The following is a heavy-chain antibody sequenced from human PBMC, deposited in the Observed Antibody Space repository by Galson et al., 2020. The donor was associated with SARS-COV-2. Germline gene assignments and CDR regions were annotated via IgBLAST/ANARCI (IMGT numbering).Heavy chain of an antibody. CDR3: AGSHKNFWYNFDN. V-gene: IGHV3-11*03. D-gene: IGHD6-13*01. CDR2: ISPSSDYP. Sequence: KIGESLKISCTASGLIFSDYYMTWIRQDPGTGLEWISYISPSSDYPNYADSVRGRFTISRDNTKTSLFLHMDSLRAEDTAVYYCAGSHKNFWYNFDNWGQGALVTVSA. CDR1: GLIFSDYY. J-gene: IGHJ4*02.